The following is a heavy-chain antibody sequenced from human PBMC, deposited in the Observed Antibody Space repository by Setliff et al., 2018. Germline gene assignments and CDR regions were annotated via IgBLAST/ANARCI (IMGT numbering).Heavy chain of an antibody. CDR1: GGSVNSGVYY. J-gene: IGHJ4*02. CDR3: ARTGTYRYFDY. V-gene: IGHV4-39*01. Sequence: PSETLSLTCTLSGGSVNSGVYYWGWIRQPPGKGLEWIGRIYHGGDTYYNASLKSRLNISVDTSKNQFSLKLRSVTAADTAVYYCARTGTYRYFDYWGQGALVTVSS. D-gene: IGHD1-1*01. CDR2: IYHGGDT.